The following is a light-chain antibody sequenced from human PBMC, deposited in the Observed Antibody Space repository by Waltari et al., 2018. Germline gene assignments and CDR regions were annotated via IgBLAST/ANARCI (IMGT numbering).Light chain of an antibody. CDR2: EAS. V-gene: IGKV3-11*01. CDR3: QQRSNWLT. Sequence: EIVLTQSPATLSLSPGERATLSCRASQSVRSYLAWYQQKPGQAPSLLIYEASNRATGVPARFSGSGSGTDFTLIISSLEPEDFAVYYCQQRSNWLTFGGGTKVEI. J-gene: IGKJ4*01. CDR1: QSVRSY.